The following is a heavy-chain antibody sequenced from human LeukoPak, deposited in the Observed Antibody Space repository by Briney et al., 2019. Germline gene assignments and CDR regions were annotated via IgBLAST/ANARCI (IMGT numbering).Heavy chain of an antibody. CDR3: AKRAPTPYYFDY. CDR1: GFTFSSYG. CDR2: IRYDGSNK. V-gene: IGHV3-30*02. J-gene: IGHJ4*02. Sequence: GGSLRLSCAASGFTFSSYGMHWVRQAPGKGLEWVAFIRYDGSNKHYADSVKGRFTISRDNSKNTLYLQMNSLRAEDTAVYYCAKRAPTPYYFDYWGQGTLVTVSS. D-gene: IGHD4-17*01.